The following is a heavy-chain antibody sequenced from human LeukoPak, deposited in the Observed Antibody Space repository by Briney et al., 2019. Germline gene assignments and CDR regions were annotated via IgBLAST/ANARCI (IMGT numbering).Heavy chain of an antibody. CDR1: GYSLTSYW. Sequence: GESLNISCKGSGYSLTSYWIGWVRQMPGKGLEWMGIIYPGGSDTRFSPSFQGQVTISADKSITTAYLQWSSLKASDTAMYYCATSNDYWGQGTLVTVSS. D-gene: IGHD4/OR15-4a*01. CDR3: ATSNDY. J-gene: IGHJ4*02. CDR2: IYPGGSDT. V-gene: IGHV5-51*01.